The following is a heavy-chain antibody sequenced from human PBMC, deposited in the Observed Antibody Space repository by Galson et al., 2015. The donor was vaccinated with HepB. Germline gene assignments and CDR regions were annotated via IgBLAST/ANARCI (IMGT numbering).Heavy chain of an antibody. V-gene: IGHV1-69*02. J-gene: IGHJ5*02. D-gene: IGHD6-13*01. CDR3: ASEQQLVPSGWFDP. CDR1: GGTFSSYT. Sequence: SVKASCKASGGTFSSYTISWVRQAPGQGLEWMGRIIPILGIANYAQKFQGRVTITADKSTSTAYMELSSLRSEDTAVYYCASEQQLVPSGWFDPWGQGTLVTVSS. CDR2: IIPILGIA.